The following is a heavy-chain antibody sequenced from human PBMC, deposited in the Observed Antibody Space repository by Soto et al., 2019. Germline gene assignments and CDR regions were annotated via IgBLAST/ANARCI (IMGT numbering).Heavy chain of an antibody. Sequence: ASVKVSCKVSGYTLTELSMHWVRQAPGKGLEWMGGFDPEDGETIYAQKFQGRVTMTEDTSTDTAYMELSSLRSEDTAVYYCAHRPSGWYLFDYWGQGTLVTVS. V-gene: IGHV1-24*01. J-gene: IGHJ4*02. CDR1: GYTLTELS. CDR2: FDPEDGET. D-gene: IGHD6-19*01. CDR3: AHRPSGWYLFDY.